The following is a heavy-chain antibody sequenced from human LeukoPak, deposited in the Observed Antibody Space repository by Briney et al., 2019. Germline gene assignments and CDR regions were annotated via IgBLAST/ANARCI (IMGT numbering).Heavy chain of an antibody. J-gene: IGHJ4*02. CDR1: GGSISSYY. CDR3: ARDAAAAGLYYFDY. CDR2: IYTSGST. Sequence: SETLSLTCTVSGGSISSYYWSWIRQPAGKGLEWIGRIYTSGSTNYNPSLKSRVTISVDKSKNQFSLKLSSVTAADTAVYYCARDAAAAGLYYFDYWGQRTLVTVFS. D-gene: IGHD6-13*01. V-gene: IGHV4-4*07.